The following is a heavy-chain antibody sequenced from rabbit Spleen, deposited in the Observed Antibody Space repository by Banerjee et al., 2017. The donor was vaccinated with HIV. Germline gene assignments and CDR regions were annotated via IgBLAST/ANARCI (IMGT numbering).Heavy chain of an antibody. J-gene: IGHJ4*01. D-gene: IGHD4-2*01. V-gene: IGHV1S45*01. CDR1: GFSFSSSYW. Sequence: QEQLEESGGGLFQPGGSLTLTCTASGFSFSSSYWICWVRQAPGKGLEWIGCIYTGSGDSTYYASWAKGRFTISKTSSTMVTLRMTSLTAADTATYFCARDAAGREDFNLWGQGTLVTVS. CDR3: ARDAAGREDFNL. CDR2: IYTGSGDST.